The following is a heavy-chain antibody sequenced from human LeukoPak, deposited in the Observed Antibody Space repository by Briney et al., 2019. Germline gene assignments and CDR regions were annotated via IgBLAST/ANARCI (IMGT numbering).Heavy chain of an antibody. CDR3: ARDYCSSTSCYTRFFDY. V-gene: IGHV1-18*01. CDR1: AYTFTNND. Sequence: GASVKVSCKASAYTFTNNDIHWVRQAPGQGLEWMGWISAYNGNTNYAQKLQGRVTMTTDTSTSTAYMELRSLRSDDTAVYYCARDYCSSTSCYTRFFDYWGQGTLVTVSS. D-gene: IGHD2-2*02. CDR2: ISAYNGNT. J-gene: IGHJ4*02.